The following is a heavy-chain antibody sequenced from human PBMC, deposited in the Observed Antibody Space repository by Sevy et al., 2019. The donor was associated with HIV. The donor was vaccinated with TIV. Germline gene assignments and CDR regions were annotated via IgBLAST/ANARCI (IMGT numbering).Heavy chain of an antibody. J-gene: IGHJ4*02. CDR3: ARLRYSDPSGQYYGGGADYFDY. CDR2: INPNTGDT. CDR1: GYTFSVHY. D-gene: IGHD3-22*01. Sequence: ASLKVSCSTSGYTFSVHYIYWVRQAAGQGLEWMGWINPNTGDTNFSPKFQGRVTMTRDSSINTAYMELSRLTSADTAVYFCARLRYSDPSGQYYGGGADYFDYWGQGTLVTVSS. V-gene: IGHV1-2*02.